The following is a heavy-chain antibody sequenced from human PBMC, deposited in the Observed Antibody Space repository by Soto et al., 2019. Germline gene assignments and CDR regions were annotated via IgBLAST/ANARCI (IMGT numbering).Heavy chain of an antibody. CDR3: ARVEVRSPYVYGMAV. Sequence: LRLSCAASGFTFSSYWMHWVRQATGKGLVWVSRINSDGSSTSYADSVKGRFTISRDNAKNTLYLQMNSLRAEDTAVYYCARVEVRSPYVYGMAVWGQGTTVTVSS. CDR2: INSDGSST. D-gene: IGHD2-21*01. J-gene: IGHJ6*02. CDR1: GFTFSSYW. V-gene: IGHV3-74*01.